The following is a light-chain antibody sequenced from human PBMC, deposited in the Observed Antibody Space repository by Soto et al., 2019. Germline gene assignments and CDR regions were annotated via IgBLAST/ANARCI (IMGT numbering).Light chain of an antibody. J-gene: IGKJ2*01. CDR2: AAS. CDR1: QGISSY. V-gene: IGKV1-8*01. CDR3: QQSYCTPPGT. Sequence: AIRMTQSPSSLSASTGDRVTITCRASQGISSYLAWYQQKPGKAPKLLIYAASTLQSGVPSRFSGSGSGTDFTLTISSLQPEDFATYYCQQSYCTPPGTFGQGTKVDIK.